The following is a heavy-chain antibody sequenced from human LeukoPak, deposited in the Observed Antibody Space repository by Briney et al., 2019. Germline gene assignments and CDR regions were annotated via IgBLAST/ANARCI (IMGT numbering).Heavy chain of an antibody. CDR2: ISGSGGST. CDR3: PKHIREFGYSYGFDY. D-gene: IGHD5-18*01. V-gene: IGHV3-23*01. J-gene: IGHJ4*02. CDR1: GFTFSSYA. Sequence: GGSLRLSCAASGFTFSSYAMSWVRQAPWRGLEWVSAISGSGGSTYYADSVKGRFTISRDNSKNTLYLQMNSLRAEVTAVYYCPKHIREFGYSYGFDYWGQGTLVTVSS.